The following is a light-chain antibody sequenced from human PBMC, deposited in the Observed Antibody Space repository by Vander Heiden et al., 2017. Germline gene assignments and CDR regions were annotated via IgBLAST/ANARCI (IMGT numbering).Light chain of an antibody. J-gene: IGLJ2*01. CDR2: EDS. CDR1: ALPKKY. CDR3: YSTDSSGNLHVV. V-gene: IGLV3-10*01. Sequence: SYDLTQPPPVAVSSGQTASITCSGDALPKKYAYWYQQKSGRAPVLVIYEDSKRPSGIPERFSGSSSGTMATLTISGAQVEDEADYYCYSTDSSGNLHVVFGGGTKLTVL.